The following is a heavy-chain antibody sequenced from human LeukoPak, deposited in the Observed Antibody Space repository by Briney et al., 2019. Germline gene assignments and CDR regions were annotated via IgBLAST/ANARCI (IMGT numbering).Heavy chain of an antibody. CDR2: ISGSGAST. CDR1: GFTFSSYA. V-gene: IGHV3-23*01. CDR3: SKTQYYYDSSGYYYTSPIY. Sequence: GGSLRLSCAAYGFTFSSYAMSWVRQAPGKGLEWVSAISGSGASTYYADSVKGRFTISRDNSKNTLYLQMNSLRAEDTAVYYCSKTQYYYDSSGYYYTSPIYWGQGTLVTVSS. J-gene: IGHJ4*02. D-gene: IGHD3-22*01.